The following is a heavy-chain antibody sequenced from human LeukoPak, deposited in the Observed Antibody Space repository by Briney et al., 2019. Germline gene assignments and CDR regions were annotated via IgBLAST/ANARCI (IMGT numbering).Heavy chain of an antibody. D-gene: IGHD4-17*01. J-gene: IGHJ4*02. CDR3: ARGGRFGDYVVSYFDY. CDR2: IWYDGSNK. Sequence: GGSLRLSCAASGFTFSSYGMHWVRQAPGKGLEWVAVIWYDGSNKYYADSVKGRFTISRDNSKNTLYLQMNSLRAEDTAVYYCARGGRFGDYVVSYFDYWGQGTLVTVSS. CDR1: GFTFSSYG. V-gene: IGHV3-33*01.